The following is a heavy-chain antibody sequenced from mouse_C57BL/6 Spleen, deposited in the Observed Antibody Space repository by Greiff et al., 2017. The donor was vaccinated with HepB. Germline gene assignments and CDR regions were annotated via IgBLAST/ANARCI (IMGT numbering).Heavy chain of an antibody. CDR3: ASGITTVVEDYIDY. V-gene: IGHV1-22*01. CDR1: GYTFTDYN. Sequence: EVQLQQSGPELVKPGASVKMSCKASGYTFTDYNMHWVKQSHGKSLEWIGYINPNNGGTSYNQKFKGKATLTVNKSSSTAYMELRSLTSEDSAVYYCASGITTVVEDYIDYWGQGTTLTVSS. J-gene: IGHJ2*01. D-gene: IGHD1-1*01. CDR2: INPNNGGT.